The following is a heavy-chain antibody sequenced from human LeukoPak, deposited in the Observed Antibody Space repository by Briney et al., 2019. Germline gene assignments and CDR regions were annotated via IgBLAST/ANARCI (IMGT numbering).Heavy chain of an antibody. CDR3: AKGIGLRPPDY. J-gene: IGHJ4*02. Sequence: GGSLRLSCEASRFVLGSTGMHWVRQAPGKGLEWVAYIRYDGSDKYYSDSVTGRFTISRDNSKSTLSLQMNSLRAEDTALYYCAKGIGLRPPDYWGQGTLVTVSS. D-gene: IGHD3-16*01. CDR2: IRYDGSDK. V-gene: IGHV3-30*02. CDR1: RFVLGSTG.